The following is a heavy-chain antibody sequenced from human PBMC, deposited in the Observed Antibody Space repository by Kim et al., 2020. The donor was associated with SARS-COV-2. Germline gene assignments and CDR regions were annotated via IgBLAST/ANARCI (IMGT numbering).Heavy chain of an antibody. CDR1: GGSISSYY. CDR3: AGGYGQWLARFDP. Sequence: SETLSLTCTVSGGSISSYYWSWIRQPPGKGLEWIGYIYYSGSTNYNPSLKSRVTISVDTSKNQFSLKLSSVTAADTAVYYCAGGYGQWLARFDPWGQGTLVTVSS. J-gene: IGHJ5*02. CDR2: IYYSGST. V-gene: IGHV4-59*08. D-gene: IGHD6-19*01.